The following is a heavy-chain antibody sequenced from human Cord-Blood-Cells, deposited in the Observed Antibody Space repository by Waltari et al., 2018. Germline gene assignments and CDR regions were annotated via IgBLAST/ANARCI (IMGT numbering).Heavy chain of an antibody. Sequence: EVQLVESGGGLIQPGGSLRLSCAASGFTVSSNYMSWVRQAPGKGLELVSVIDSGGSTNYADSVKGRFTISRDNSKNTLYLKMNSLRAEDTAVYYCARSNYYGSGSRAFDIWGQGTMVTVSS. D-gene: IGHD3-10*01. CDR2: IDSGGST. CDR1: GFTVSSNY. V-gene: IGHV3-53*01. J-gene: IGHJ3*02. CDR3: ARSNYYGSGSRAFDI.